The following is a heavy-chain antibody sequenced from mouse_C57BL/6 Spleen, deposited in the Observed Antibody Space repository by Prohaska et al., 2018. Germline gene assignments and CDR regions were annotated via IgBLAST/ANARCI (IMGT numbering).Heavy chain of an antibody. Sequence: QVQLQQSGAELVRPGASVTLSCKASGYTFTDYEMHWVKQTPVHGLEWLGAIDTETGGTAYNQKFKGKAILTADKTSRTAYMELRSLTSEDAAVYYCTKGRITTVVATDWYFDVWGTGTTVTVSS. V-gene: IGHV1-15*01. CDR3: TKGRITTVVATDWYFDV. D-gene: IGHD1-1*01. CDR2: IDTETGGT. CDR1: GYTFTDYE. J-gene: IGHJ1*03.